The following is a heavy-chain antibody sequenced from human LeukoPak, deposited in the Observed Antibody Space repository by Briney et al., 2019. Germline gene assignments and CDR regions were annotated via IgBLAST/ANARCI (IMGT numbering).Heavy chain of an antibody. Sequence: PGRSLRLSCTASGLTFSSYGMHWVRQAPGKGLEWVAVISYDGSNKYYADSVKGRFTISRDNSKNTLYLQMNSLRAEDTAVYYCAKDNVIVGGYYFDYWGQGTLVTVSS. J-gene: IGHJ4*02. CDR1: GLTFSSYG. CDR3: AKDNVIVGGYYFDY. CDR2: ISYDGSNK. V-gene: IGHV3-30*18. D-gene: IGHD1-26*01.